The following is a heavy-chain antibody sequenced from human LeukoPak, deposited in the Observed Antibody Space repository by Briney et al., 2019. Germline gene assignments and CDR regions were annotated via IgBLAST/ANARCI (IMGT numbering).Heavy chain of an antibody. Sequence: GGSLRLSCVASGFTFTDHPMNWVRQAPGKGLEWVANIKQDGSEKYYVDSVKGRFTVSRDNAKNSLYLQMNSLRAEDTAVYYCARVANTAWYNWFDPWGQGTLVTVSS. D-gene: IGHD4/OR15-4a*01. J-gene: IGHJ5*02. CDR1: GFTFTDHP. CDR2: IKQDGSEK. V-gene: IGHV3-7*03. CDR3: ARVANTAWYNWFDP.